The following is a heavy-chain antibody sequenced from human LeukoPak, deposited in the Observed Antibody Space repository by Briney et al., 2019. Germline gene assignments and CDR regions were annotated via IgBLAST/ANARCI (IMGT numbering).Heavy chain of an antibody. J-gene: IGHJ4*02. Sequence: PSQTLSLTCTVSGGSISSGGYYWSWIRQHPGKGLERIGYIYYSGSTYYNPSLKSRVTISVDTSKNQFSLKLSSVTAADTAVYYCARRPRSYSSSWIDYWGQGTLVTVSS. CDR2: IYYSGST. CDR3: ARRPRSYSSSWIDY. CDR1: GGSISSGGYY. V-gene: IGHV4-31*03. D-gene: IGHD6-13*01.